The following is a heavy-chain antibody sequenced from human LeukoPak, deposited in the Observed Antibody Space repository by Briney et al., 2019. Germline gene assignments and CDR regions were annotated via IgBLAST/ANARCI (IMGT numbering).Heavy chain of an antibody. CDR1: GFTFSSYG. Sequence: PGGSLRLSCTASGFTFSSYGMHWVRQAPGKGLEWVAVIWNDGINKFYAHSVKGRFTISRDSSKDTVYLQMNNLGAEDTAVYYCATYISVWYHFDYWGQGTLVAVST. J-gene: IGHJ4*02. V-gene: IGHV3-33*01. CDR2: IWNDGINK. CDR3: ATYISVWYHFDY. D-gene: IGHD6-19*01.